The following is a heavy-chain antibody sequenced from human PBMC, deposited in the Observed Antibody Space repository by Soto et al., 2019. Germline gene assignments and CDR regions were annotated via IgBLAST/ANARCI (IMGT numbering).Heavy chain of an antibody. CDR2: IYHTGSA. CDR3: ARDSSGWNWFDP. D-gene: IGHD6-19*01. CDR1: GGSISSGDYF. Sequence: QVQLQESGPGLVKPSQTLSLTCTVSGGSISSGDYFWSWFRQPPGKGLEWIGYIYHTGSAYYNPSRKRRVTLSVDTSKNQFSLKLSSVTAADTAVYYCARDSSGWNWFDPWGQGTLVTVSS. J-gene: IGHJ5*02. V-gene: IGHV4-30-4*01.